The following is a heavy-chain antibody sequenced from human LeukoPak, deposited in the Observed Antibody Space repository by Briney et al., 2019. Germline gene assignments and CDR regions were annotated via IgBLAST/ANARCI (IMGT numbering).Heavy chain of an antibody. CDR2: IKHDGSGK. Sequence: GGSLRLSCEASGFSFSDQWMGGVRQAPGKGLECVANIKHDGSGKEYVESVKGRFTISRDNAKNSVYLEMSSLRAEDTAVYYCAKWNWRQSEYEDWGQGTLVTVSS. CDR1: GFSFSDQW. V-gene: IGHV3-7*01. CDR3: AKWNWRQSEYED. J-gene: IGHJ4*02. D-gene: IGHD1-7*01.